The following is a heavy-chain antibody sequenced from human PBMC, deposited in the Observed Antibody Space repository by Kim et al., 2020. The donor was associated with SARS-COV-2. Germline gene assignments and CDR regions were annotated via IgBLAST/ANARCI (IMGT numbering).Heavy chain of an antibody. CDR3: ARDRKYSSSFDY. J-gene: IGHJ4*02. Sequence: TYNPSLKSRVTISVDKSKNQFSLKLSSVTAADTAVYYCARDRKYSSSFDYWGQGTLVTVSS. V-gene: IGHV4-4*02. D-gene: IGHD6-6*01.